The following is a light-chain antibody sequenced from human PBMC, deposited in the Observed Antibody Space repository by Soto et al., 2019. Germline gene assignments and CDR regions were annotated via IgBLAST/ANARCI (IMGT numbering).Light chain of an antibody. J-gene: IGLJ1*01. CDR3: SSYSSSATLYV. CDR1: STDFVSYNR. Sequence: QSALTQPPSVSGSPGQSVTISCTGTSTDFVSYNRVSWYQQPPGTAPKLMIYEVTYRPSGVSDRFSGSKSGNTASLTVSGLQAEDEADYYCSSYSSSATLYVFGTGTKLTVL. CDR2: EVT. V-gene: IGLV2-18*02.